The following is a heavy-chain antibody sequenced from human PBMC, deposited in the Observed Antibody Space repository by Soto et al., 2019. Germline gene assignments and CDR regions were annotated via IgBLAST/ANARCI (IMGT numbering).Heavy chain of an antibody. CDR1: AFTLSRYS. CDR2: ISSDGGTQ. J-gene: IGHJ4*02. Sequence: PGGPLRLSCANSAFTLSRYSIHWFRQSPDKGLEWVAVISSDGGTQFYADFVKGRFTISRDNFNNIVYLHMSSVRPEDTALYYCAREPLTPKWYFDSWGQGIPVTVSS. CDR3: AREPLTPKWYFDS. V-gene: IGHV3-30-3*01. D-gene: IGHD2-8*01.